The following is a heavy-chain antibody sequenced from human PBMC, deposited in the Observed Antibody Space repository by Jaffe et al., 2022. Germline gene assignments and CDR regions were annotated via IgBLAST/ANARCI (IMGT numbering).Heavy chain of an antibody. CDR3: ARDTPAYCSGGSCYLYYMDV. D-gene: IGHD2-15*01. CDR2: IIPIFGTA. V-gene: IGHV1-69*01. CDR1: GGTFSSYA. J-gene: IGHJ6*03. Sequence: QVQLVQSGAEVKKPGSSVKVSCKASGGTFSSYAISWVRQAPGQGLEWMGGIIPIFGTANYAQKFQGRVTITADESTSTAYMELSSLRSEDTAVYYCARDTPAYCSGGSCYLYYMDVWGKGTTVTVSS.